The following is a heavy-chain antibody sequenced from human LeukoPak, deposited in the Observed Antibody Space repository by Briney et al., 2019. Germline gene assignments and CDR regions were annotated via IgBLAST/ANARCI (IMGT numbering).Heavy chain of an antibody. V-gene: IGHV3-64*01. CDR3: ARPAKRITMVRGASDYFDY. CDR2: ISSNGGST. J-gene: IGHJ4*02. D-gene: IGHD3-10*01. CDR1: GFTFSSYA. Sequence: PGGSLRLSCAASGFTFSSYAMHWVRQAPGKGLEYVSAISSNGGSTYYANSVKGRFTISRDNPKNTLYLQMGSLRAEDMAVYYCARPAKRITMVRGASDYFDYWGQGTLVTVSS.